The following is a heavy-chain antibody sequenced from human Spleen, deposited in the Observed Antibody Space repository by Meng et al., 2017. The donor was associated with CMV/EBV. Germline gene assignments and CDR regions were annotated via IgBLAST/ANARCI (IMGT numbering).Heavy chain of an antibody. D-gene: IGHD3-22*01. V-gene: IGHV3-53*01. Sequence: GGSLRLSCAASGFTVSSNYMNWVRQAPGKGLEWVSVIYSGGITYYADSVKGRFTISRDNSKNTRYLQMNSLRAEVTAVYYCARDLRGDSSGYVFGTGYFDLWGRGTLVTVSS. J-gene: IGHJ2*01. CDR3: ARDLRGDSSGYVFGTGYFDL. CDR1: GFTVSSNY. CDR2: IYSGGIT.